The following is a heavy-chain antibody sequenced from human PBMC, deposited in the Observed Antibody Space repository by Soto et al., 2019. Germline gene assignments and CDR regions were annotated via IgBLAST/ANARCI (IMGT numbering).Heavy chain of an antibody. CDR2: MNPNSGDT. CDR1: GYTFSDHD. Sequence: QVQLVQSGAEVKKPGASVKVSCKASGYTFSDHDINWVRQASGQGPEWLGWMNPNSGDTGYAQNFQGRVTMTNDTSKRTADMELSSLRSDDTAVYYCARVWGNWNDDYFDYCGQGPLVNVSS. CDR3: ARVWGNWNDDYFDY. J-gene: IGHJ4*02. V-gene: IGHV1-8*01. D-gene: IGHD1-1*01.